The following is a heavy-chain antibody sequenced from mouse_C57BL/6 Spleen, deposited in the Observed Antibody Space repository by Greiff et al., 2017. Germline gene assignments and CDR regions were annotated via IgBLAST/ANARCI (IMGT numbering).Heavy chain of an antibody. V-gene: IGHV5-6*02. CDR1: GFTFSSYG. J-gene: IGHJ2*01. CDR2: ISSGGSYT. CDR3: ARRGATEGFDY. D-gene: IGHD3-1*01. Sequence: EVMLVESGGDLVKPGGSLKLSCAASGFTFSSYGMSWVRQTPDKRLEWVATISSGGSYTYYPDSVKGRFTISRDNAKNTLYLQISSLKSEDTAMYYCARRGATEGFDYWGQGTTLTVSS.